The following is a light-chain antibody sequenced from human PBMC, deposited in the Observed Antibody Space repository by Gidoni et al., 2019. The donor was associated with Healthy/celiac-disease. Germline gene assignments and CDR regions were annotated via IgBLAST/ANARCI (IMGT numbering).Light chain of an antibody. CDR2: DVS. V-gene: IGLV2-14*03. CDR1: SSDVGCYNY. Sequence: QSALPQPASASVYPGQSITIPCTGTSSDVGCYNYVSWYQQHPGKAPKLMIYDVSNRPSGVSNRFSGSKSGNTASLTISGLQAEDEADYYCSSYTSSSTLVFGGGTKLTVL. J-gene: IGLJ2*01. CDR3: SSYTSSSTLV.